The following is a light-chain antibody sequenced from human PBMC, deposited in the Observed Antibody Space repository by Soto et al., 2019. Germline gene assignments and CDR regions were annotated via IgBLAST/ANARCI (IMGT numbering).Light chain of an antibody. CDR2: DAS. V-gene: IGKV3-11*01. Sequence: EIVMTQSPATLSLSPGERATLSCRASQSVGKYLVWYQQKPGQAPRLLIYDASNRATSIPARFSGSGSGTEFTLTISRLEPEDFAVYYCQHYVTSSITFGQGTRLEIK. CDR1: QSVGKY. J-gene: IGKJ5*01. CDR3: QHYVTSSIT.